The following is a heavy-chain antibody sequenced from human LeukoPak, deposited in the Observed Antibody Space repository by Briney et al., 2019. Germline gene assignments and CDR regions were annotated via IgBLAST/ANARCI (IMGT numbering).Heavy chain of an antibody. Sequence: KPGGSLRLSCAASGLTFSTYSMNWVRQAPGKGLEWVSSISRSSSNIYYADSLRGRFTISRDNAKNSLYLQMNSLRAEDTAVYYCASSTAGRWYRDSHYFDYWGQGILVTVSS. CDR3: ASSTAGRWYRDSHYFDY. J-gene: IGHJ4*02. CDR1: GLTFSTYS. D-gene: IGHD4-23*01. CDR2: ISRSSSNI. V-gene: IGHV3-21*01.